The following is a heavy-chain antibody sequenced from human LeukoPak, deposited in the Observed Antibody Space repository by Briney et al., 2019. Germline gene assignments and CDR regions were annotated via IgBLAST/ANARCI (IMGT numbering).Heavy chain of an antibody. J-gene: IGHJ4*02. CDR3: ATFRSPDY. Sequence: GGSLRLSCATSGFTFSSYWMHWVRQAPGKGLVWVSRISTEGSSASYADSVKGRFTISRDNAKNTLYLQMNSLRAEDTAVYYCATFRSPDYWGQGTLVTVSS. V-gene: IGHV3-74*01. CDR2: ISTEGSSA. CDR1: GFTFSSYW.